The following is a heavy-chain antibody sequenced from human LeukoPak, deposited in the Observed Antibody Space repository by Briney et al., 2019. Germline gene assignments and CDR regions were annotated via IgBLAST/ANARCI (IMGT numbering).Heavy chain of an antibody. D-gene: IGHD3-3*01. J-gene: IGHJ4*02. CDR1: GFTFSSYS. Sequence: TGGSLRLSCAASGFTFSSYSMNWVRQAPGKGLEWVSYISSSSDTIYYADSVKGRFTISRDNAKNSLYLQVNSLRDEDTAVYYCARSYDFWSGYRVYFDYWGQGTLVTVSS. CDR2: ISSSSDTI. V-gene: IGHV3-48*02. CDR3: ARSYDFWSGYRVYFDY.